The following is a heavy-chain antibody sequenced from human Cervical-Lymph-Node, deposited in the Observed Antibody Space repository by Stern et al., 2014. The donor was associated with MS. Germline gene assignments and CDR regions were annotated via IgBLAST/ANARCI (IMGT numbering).Heavy chain of an antibody. CDR1: GFTFSSYG. J-gene: IGHJ4*02. CDR2: IWYDGSNK. D-gene: IGHD5-24*01. CDR3: ARDWDGSTHPVDY. Sequence: QAQLVESGGGVVQSGRSLRLSCAASGFTFSSYGMHWVRQAPGKGLEWVAVIWYDGSNKYYADSVKGRFTISRDNSKNTLYLQMNSLRAEDTAVYYCARDWDGSTHPVDYWGQGTLVTVSS. V-gene: IGHV3-33*01.